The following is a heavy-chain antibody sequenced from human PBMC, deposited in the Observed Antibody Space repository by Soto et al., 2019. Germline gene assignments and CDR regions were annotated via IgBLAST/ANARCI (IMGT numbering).Heavy chain of an antibody. CDR2: ISSSGSTI. D-gene: IGHD3-16*01. CDR1: GFTFSSYE. V-gene: IGHV3-48*03. J-gene: IGHJ6*02. Sequence: QPGGSLRLSCAASGFTFSSYEMNWVRQAPGKGLEWVSYISSSGSTIYYADSVKGRFTISRDNAKNSLYLQMNSLRAEDTAVYYCARDTLRPYGSYYYYYYGMDVWGQGTTVTVSS. CDR3: ARDTLRPYGSYYYYYYGMDV.